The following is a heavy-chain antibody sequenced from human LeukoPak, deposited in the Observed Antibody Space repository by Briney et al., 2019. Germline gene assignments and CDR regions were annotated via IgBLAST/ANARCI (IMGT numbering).Heavy chain of an antibody. CDR1: GGSISSYY. Sequence: SETLSLTCTVSGGSISSYYWSWIRQPAGKGLEWIGRIYTSGSTNYNPSLRSRVTISVDTSKNQFSLKLSSVTAADTAVYYCARAPYYYGSGKGYFDYWGQGTLVTVSS. D-gene: IGHD3-10*01. CDR3: ARAPYYYGSGKGYFDY. CDR2: IYTSGST. V-gene: IGHV4-4*07. J-gene: IGHJ4*02.